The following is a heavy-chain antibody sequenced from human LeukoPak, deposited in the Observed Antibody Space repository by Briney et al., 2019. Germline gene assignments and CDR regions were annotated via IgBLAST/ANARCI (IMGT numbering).Heavy chain of an antibody. CDR1: GFTVSSNY. J-gene: IGHJ4*02. Sequence: GGSLRLSCAASGFTVSSNYMSWVRQAPGKGLEWVSVIYSGGSTYYADSMKGRFTISRDNSKNTLYLQMNSLRAEDTAVYYCASSIGYCSGGSCYVDYWGQGTLVTVSP. D-gene: IGHD2-15*01. CDR3: ASSIGYCSGGSCYVDY. V-gene: IGHV3-53*01. CDR2: IYSGGST.